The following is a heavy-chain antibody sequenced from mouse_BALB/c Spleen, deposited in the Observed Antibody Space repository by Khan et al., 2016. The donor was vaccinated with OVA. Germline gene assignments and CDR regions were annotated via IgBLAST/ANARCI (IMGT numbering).Heavy chain of an antibody. V-gene: IGHV5-6*01. Sequence: EVQLVESGGDLVKPGGSLKLSCAASGFTFSTYGMSWVRQTPDMRLEWVATISSGGHYTYYADSVTGRFTISRDNAKNTLYLQMSSLKSEDTAIYYGTRLSYYYNSEGFAYWGQGTLVTVSA. CDR1: GFTFSTYG. D-gene: IGHD1-1*02. J-gene: IGHJ3*01. CDR3: TRLSYYYNSEGFAY. CDR2: ISSGGHYT.